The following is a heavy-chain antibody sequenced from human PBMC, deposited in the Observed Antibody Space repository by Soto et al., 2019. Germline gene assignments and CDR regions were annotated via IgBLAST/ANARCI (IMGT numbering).Heavy chain of an antibody. J-gene: IGHJ4*02. CDR1: GFTFSSYG. Sequence: QVQLVESGGGVVQPGRSLRLSCAASGFTFSSYGMHWVRQAPGKGLEWVAVISYDGSNKYYADSVKGRFTISRDNSKNTLYLQMNSLRAEYTAVYYCAKGYYFDYWGQGTLVTVSS. CDR2: ISYDGSNK. CDR3: AKGYYFDY. V-gene: IGHV3-30*18.